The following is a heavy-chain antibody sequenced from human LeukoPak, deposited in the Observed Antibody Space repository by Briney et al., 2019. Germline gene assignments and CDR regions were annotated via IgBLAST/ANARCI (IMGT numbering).Heavy chain of an antibody. CDR2: VDPEDGRT. D-gene: IGHD1-26*01. Sequence: GATVKISCKASGYTFTDCSIHWVQQAPGKGLVWMGRVDPEDGRTVYTENVQGRVTITADTSTDTAYMELTSLRSEDTAVYYCALLAGSWGQGTLVSVSS. J-gene: IGHJ4*02. CDR1: GYTFTDCS. CDR3: ALLAGS. V-gene: IGHV1-69-2*01.